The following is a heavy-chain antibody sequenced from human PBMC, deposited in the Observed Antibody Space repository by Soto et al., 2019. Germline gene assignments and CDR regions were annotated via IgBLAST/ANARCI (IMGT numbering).Heavy chain of an antibody. CDR2: INAGNGNT. D-gene: IGHD6-19*01. V-gene: IGHV1-3*01. CDR1: GYTFTSYA. J-gene: IGHJ5*02. Sequence: ASVKVSCKASGYTFTSYAMHWVRQAPGQRLEWMGWINAGNGNTKYSQKFQGRVTITRDTSASTAYMELSSLRSEDTAVYYCASRPTDYSSGWHWFDPWGQGTLVTVSS. CDR3: ASRPTDYSSGWHWFDP.